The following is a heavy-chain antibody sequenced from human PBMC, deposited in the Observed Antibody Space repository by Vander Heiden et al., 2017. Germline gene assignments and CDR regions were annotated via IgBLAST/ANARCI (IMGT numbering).Heavy chain of an antibody. V-gene: IGHV4-34*01. Sequence: VQLQQWGAGLLKPSETLSLTCAVYGGSFSGYYWSWIRQPPGKGLEWIGEINHSGSTNYNPSLKSRVTISVDTSKNQFSLKLSSVTAADTAVYYCASSGSYYYYGMDVWGQGTTVTVSS. CDR2: INHSGST. CDR1: GGSFSGYY. D-gene: IGHD3-10*01. CDR3: ASSGSYYYYGMDV. J-gene: IGHJ6*02.